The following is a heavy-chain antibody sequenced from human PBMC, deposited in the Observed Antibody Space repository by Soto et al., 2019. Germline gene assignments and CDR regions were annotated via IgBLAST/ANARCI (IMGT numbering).Heavy chain of an antibody. J-gene: IGHJ4*02. CDR3: ARHSNRNYGLYYFDF. CDR1: GGSVSSYY. D-gene: IGHD4-4*01. CDR2: IYYSGST. Sequence: SETLSLTCXVSGGSVSSYYWGWIRQPPGKGLEWIGYIYYSGSTKYNPSLKSRVTMSVDTSNNQFSLKVSSVTAADTAVYYCARHSNRNYGLYYFDFWGLGALVTVSS. V-gene: IGHV4-59*08.